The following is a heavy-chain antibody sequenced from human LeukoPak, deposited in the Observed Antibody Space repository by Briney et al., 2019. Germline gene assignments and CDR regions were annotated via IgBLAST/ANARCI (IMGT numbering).Heavy chain of an antibody. J-gene: IGHJ4*02. Sequence: PGGSLRLSCAASGFTFSSYSMNWVRQAPGKGLEWVSSISSSSSYIYYADSVKGRFTISRDNAKNSLYLQMNSLRAEDTAVYYCARDYGRSWYFTDYWGQGALVTVSS. CDR2: ISSSSSYI. D-gene: IGHD6-13*01. CDR1: GFTFSSYS. CDR3: ARDYGRSWYFTDY. V-gene: IGHV3-21*01.